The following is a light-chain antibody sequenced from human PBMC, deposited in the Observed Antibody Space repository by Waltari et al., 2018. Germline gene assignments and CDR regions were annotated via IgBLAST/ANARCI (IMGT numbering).Light chain of an antibody. CDR1: QSLSNY. CDR3: QQRRNWPLT. V-gene: IGKV3-11*01. J-gene: IGKJ4*01. Sequence: DIVLTQSPATLSLSPGERATLSCRASQSLSNYLAWYQQKPGQAPRILIYDTSNRATGIPARFRGSGFGTDFALTISSLEPEDFAVYYCQQRRNWPLTFGGGTKVEIK. CDR2: DTS.